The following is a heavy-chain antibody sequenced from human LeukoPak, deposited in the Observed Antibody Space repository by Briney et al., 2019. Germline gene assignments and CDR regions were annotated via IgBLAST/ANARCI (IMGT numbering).Heavy chain of an antibody. J-gene: IGHJ4*02. Sequence: SETLSLTCAVSGGSISSSNWWSWVRQPPGKGLEWIGEIYHSGTTNYNPSLKSRVTLSVDKSKNQFSLKLSSVTAADTAVYYCASGYSYGLVDYWGQGTLVTVSS. CDR3: ASGYSYGLVDY. V-gene: IGHV4-4*02. CDR2: IYHSGTT. CDR1: GGSISSSNW. D-gene: IGHD5-18*01.